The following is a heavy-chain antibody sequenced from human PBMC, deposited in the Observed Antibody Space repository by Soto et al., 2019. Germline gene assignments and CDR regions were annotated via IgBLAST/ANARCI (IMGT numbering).Heavy chain of an antibody. V-gene: IGHV4-59*08. CDR1: GGSISSYY. CDR2: VHHSWGS. Sequence: PSETLSLTCTVSGGSISSYYWSWIRQSPGKRMEWIGYVHHSWGSSYNPSLQSRVAISLDTSKSQFSLKVTSVTATDTAVYFCARGPGSTRYFDLWGRGTLVTVSS. CDR3: ARGPGSTRYFDL. J-gene: IGHJ2*01. D-gene: IGHD1-7*01.